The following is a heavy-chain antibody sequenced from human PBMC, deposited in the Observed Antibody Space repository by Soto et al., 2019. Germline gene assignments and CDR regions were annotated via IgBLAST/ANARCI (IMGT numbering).Heavy chain of an antibody. CDR1: GFTFRSYA. CDR2: VSYDGGNE. J-gene: IGHJ4*02. D-gene: IGHD5-12*01. V-gene: IGHV3-30-3*01. Sequence: QVQLVESGGGVVQPGRSLRLSCTASGFTFRSYAMHWVRQAPGKGLEWVASVSYDGGNEHHADSVKGRFTISRDNSKNTLSLQMNSLRVEDTAVFYCARASGYDKWDTLNYWGQGTQVTVSS. CDR3: ARASGYDKWDTLNY.